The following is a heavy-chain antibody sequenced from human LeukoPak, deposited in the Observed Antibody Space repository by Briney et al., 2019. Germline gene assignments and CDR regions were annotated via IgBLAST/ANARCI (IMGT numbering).Heavy chain of an antibody. CDR3: ARDRASNMVAVAGTSYFDY. D-gene: IGHD6-19*01. Sequence: ASVKVSCKASGYTFTSYGISWVRQAPGQGLEWMGWISAYNGNTNYAQKLQGRVTMTTDTSTSTAYMELRSLRSDDTAVYYCARDRASNMVAVAGTSYFDYWGEGTLVTVSS. CDR2: ISAYNGNT. V-gene: IGHV1-18*01. J-gene: IGHJ4*02. CDR1: GYTFTSYG.